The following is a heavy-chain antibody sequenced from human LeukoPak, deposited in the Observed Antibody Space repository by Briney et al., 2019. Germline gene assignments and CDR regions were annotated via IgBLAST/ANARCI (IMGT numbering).Heavy chain of an antibody. CDR2: ISAYNGHT. CDR1: GGRFKSYG. V-gene: IGHV1-18*01. D-gene: IGHD3-22*01. Sequence: GASVKVSCKTIGGRFKSYGFSWVRQAPGQGLEWMGWISAYNGHTKYAQKVQGRVTMTRDTSTSTAYMELRSLRSDDTAVYYCARDGHRRYHYDSSGREDAFDIWGQGTMVTVSS. CDR3: ARDGHRRYHYDSSGREDAFDI. J-gene: IGHJ3*02.